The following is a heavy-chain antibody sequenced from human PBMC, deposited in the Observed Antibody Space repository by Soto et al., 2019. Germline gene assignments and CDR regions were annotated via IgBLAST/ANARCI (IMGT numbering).Heavy chain of an antibody. J-gene: IGHJ3*01. CDR2: ISTHNGNT. V-gene: IGHV1-18*04. D-gene: IGHD3-3*01. CDR1: VFTSSG. Sequence: GASVKVSCKASVFTSSGISWVRQAPGQRLEWMGWISTHNGNTIYAQKFQGRVIMTMDTSTTTVYMELRSPRPDDTAVYLCAREGILGLFDAYDLWGQGTMVTVSS. CDR3: AREGILGLFDAYDL.